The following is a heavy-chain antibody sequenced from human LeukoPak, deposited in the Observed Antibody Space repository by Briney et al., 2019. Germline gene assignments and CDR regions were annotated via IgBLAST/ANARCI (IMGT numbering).Heavy chain of an antibody. Sequence: GASVKVSCKASGYTFTGYYMHWVRQAPGQGLEWMGIINPSGGSTSYAQKFQGRVTMTRDTSTSTVYMELSSLRSEDTAVYYCARDKGGSGWYGDAFDIWGQGTMVTVSS. D-gene: IGHD6-19*01. V-gene: IGHV1-46*01. CDR1: GYTFTGYY. J-gene: IGHJ3*02. CDR2: INPSGGST. CDR3: ARDKGGSGWYGDAFDI.